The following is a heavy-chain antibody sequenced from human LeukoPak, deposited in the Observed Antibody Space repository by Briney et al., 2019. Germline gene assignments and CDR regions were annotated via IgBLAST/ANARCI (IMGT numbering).Heavy chain of an antibody. V-gene: IGHV3-7*05. Sequence: GGSLRLSCAASGFPFSRYWMSWVRQAPGKGLEWVANINQDGTQKYYVDSVKGRFTISRDNAKNSLSLQMNSLRAEDTAVYYCARDWDYYDNSGYYFEYWGQGTLVTVSS. CDR2: INQDGTQK. CDR1: GFPFSRYW. D-gene: IGHD3-22*01. CDR3: ARDWDYYDNSGYYFEY. J-gene: IGHJ4*02.